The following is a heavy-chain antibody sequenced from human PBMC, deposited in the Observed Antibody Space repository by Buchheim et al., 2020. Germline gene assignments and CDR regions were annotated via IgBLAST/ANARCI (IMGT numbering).Heavy chain of an antibody. V-gene: IGHV3-30*18. J-gene: IGHJ4*02. Sequence: QVQLVESGGGVVQPGRSLRLSCAASGFTFSSYGMHWVRQAPGKGLEWVAVISYDGSNKYYADSVKGRFTISRDNSKNTLYLQMNSLRAEDTAVYYCAKDGYRSSGYYYYFDYWGQGTL. D-gene: IGHD3-22*01. CDR2: ISYDGSNK. CDR1: GFTFSSYG. CDR3: AKDGYRSSGYYYYFDY.